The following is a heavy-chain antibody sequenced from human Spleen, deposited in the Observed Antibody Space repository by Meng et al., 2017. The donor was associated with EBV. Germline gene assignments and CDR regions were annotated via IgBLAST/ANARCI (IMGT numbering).Heavy chain of an antibody. J-gene: IGHJ4*02. CDR3: ARGPDYYVSSGAGAFDF. V-gene: IGHV4-30-4*01. Sequence: QVQLQESGPGLVKSSQALSLTCAVSGGSISSGDYYWSWIRQPPGKGLEWMGNIYYTGSTYYNPSLKSRLSILVDTSKNHFSVRLSSVTVADTAVYFCARGPDYYVSSGAGAFDFWGLGTLVTVSS. CDR2: IYYTGST. D-gene: IGHD3-22*01. CDR1: GGSISSGDYY.